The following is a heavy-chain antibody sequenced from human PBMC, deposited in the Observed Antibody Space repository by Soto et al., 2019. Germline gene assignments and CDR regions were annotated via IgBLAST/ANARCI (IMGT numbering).Heavy chain of an antibody. CDR2: ISSASNHI. CDR1: GFNFSSYN. V-gene: IGHV3-21*01. Sequence: GGSLRLSCAASGFNFSSYNINWVRQAPGKGLEWVSSISSASNHIFYADSVKGRFTISRDNAKSSLNLQMNSLRAEDTPAYYCAKDRGRGSPVSGGMDVWGQGTTVTAP. CDR3: AKDRGRGSPVSGGMDV. J-gene: IGHJ6*02. D-gene: IGHD3-3*01.